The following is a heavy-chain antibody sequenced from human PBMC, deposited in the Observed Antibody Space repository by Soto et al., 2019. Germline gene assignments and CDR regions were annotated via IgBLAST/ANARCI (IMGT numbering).Heavy chain of an antibody. CDR1: GFTFSYYA. V-gene: IGHV3-23*01. Sequence: HPGGSLRLSCTASGFTFSYYAMSWVRQAPGKGLEWVSAISGSGDSTYYADSVKGRFTISRDNSKNTLYLQMNSLRAEDTAVYYCAKDYTSGWFYFDYWGRGTLVTVSS. J-gene: IGHJ4*02. CDR3: AKDYTSGWFYFDY. D-gene: IGHD6-19*01. CDR2: ISGSGDST.